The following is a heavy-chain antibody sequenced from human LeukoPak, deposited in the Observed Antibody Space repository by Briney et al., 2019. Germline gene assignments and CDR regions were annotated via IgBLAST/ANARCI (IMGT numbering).Heavy chain of an antibody. V-gene: IGHV3-30*18. CDR2: ISYDGSSK. Sequence: GGSLRLSCAASGFTFSSYGMHWVRQAPGKGLEWVAVISYDGSSKYYADSVKGRFTISRDNSKNTLYLQMNSLRAEDTAVYYCAKPSYSGSYWGHFDYWGQGTLVTVSS. CDR1: GFTFSSYG. D-gene: IGHD1-26*01. CDR3: AKPSYSGSYWGHFDY. J-gene: IGHJ4*02.